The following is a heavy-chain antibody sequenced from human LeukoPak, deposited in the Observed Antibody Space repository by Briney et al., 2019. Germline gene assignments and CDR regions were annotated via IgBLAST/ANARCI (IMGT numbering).Heavy chain of an antibody. D-gene: IGHD6-13*01. Sequence: SETLSLTCTVSGGSISSYYWSWIRQPPGKGLEWIGYIYYSGSTNYNPSLKSRVTISVDTSKKQFSLKLSSVTAADTAVYYCAGAGSSGYSSSWYHNWFDPWGQGTLVTVSS. CDR1: GGSISSYY. CDR3: AGAGSSGYSSSWYHNWFDP. J-gene: IGHJ5*02. V-gene: IGHV4-59*08. CDR2: IYYSGST.